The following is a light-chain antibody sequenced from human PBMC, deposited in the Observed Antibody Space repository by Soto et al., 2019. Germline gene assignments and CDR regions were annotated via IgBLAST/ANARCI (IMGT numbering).Light chain of an antibody. V-gene: IGLV2-23*03. CDR1: SSDFGGYNV. Sequence: QSALTQPASVSGSPGQSITISCSGTSSDFGGYNVVSWYQQHPGKAPKLIIYEGTKRPSGVSNRFSGSKSGNAASLTISGLQTEDEADYHCCSYADTSTFWVVFGGGTKVTVL. CDR2: EGT. CDR3: CSYADTSTFWVV. J-gene: IGLJ3*02.